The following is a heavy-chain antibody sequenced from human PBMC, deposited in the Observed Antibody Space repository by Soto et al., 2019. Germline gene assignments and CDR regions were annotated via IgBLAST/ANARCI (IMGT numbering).Heavy chain of an antibody. CDR3: TFAPNLNYQLTGY. V-gene: IGHV1-69*13. D-gene: IGHD1-7*01. CDR2: IVPMNGSP. Sequence: ASVNVSFKAAGGMFYSSSINWVRQAPGQWLELMGGIVPMNGSPKYAQEFQDRVTITADASATTAYLDLSGLKSEDTAVYYCTFAPNLNYQLTGYWGRGTLVTVSS. CDR1: GGMFYSSS. J-gene: IGHJ4*02.